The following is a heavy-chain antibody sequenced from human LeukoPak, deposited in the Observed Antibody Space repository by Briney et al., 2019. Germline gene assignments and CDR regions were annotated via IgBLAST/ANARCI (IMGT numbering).Heavy chain of an antibody. V-gene: IGHV3-49*03. CDR1: GFTFGDYA. J-gene: IGHJ4*02. CDR2: IRGKAYGCTT. Sequence: PGGSLRLSCTASGFTFGDYAMSWFRQAPGKGREWVGFIRGKAYGCTTEYAASVKGIFTISRDDSKSIAYLQMNSLKTEDTAVYYCTREQWELLEVSDYWGQGTLVTVSS. CDR3: TREQWELLEVSDY. D-gene: IGHD1-26*01.